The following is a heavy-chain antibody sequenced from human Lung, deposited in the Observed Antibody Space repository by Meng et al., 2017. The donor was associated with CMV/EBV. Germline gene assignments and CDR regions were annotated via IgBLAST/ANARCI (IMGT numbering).Heavy chain of an antibody. D-gene: IGHD3-3*01. CDR1: GFTFSFYG. CDR2: IRYDGNNK. CDR3: AKDLRSLRRFYYYGMDV. J-gene: IGHJ6*02. V-gene: IGHV3-30*02. Sequence: SCAASGFTFSFYGLHWVRQAPGKGLEWVAFIRYDGNNKFYADSVKGRFTISRDRSKNTLYLQMNSLRADDTAVYYCAKDLRSLRRFYYYGMDVWXQGTTVTVSS.